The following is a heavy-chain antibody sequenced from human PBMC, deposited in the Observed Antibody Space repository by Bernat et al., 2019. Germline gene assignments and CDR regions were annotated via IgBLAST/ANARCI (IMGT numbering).Heavy chain of an antibody. CDR3: ERSGSSGWPVWGNDDAFDI. Sequence: QVQLVQSGAEVKKPGASVKVSCKSSGYTFTGYYMHLLRQAPGQGLEWMGWIHPHSGGTNYAQKFQGWVTKTRDTSSSTADMELSRLRSDDTAVYYCERSGSSGWPVWGNDDAFDIWGQGTMVTVSS. CDR2: IHPHSGGT. D-gene: IGHD6-19*01. CDR1: GYTFTGYY. V-gene: IGHV1-2*04. J-gene: IGHJ3*02.